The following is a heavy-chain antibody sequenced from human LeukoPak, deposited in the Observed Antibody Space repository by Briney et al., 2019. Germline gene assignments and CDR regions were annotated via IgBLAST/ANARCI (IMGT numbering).Heavy chain of an antibody. Sequence: GGSLRLSCAASGFTFTSYGMSWVRQASGEGLECVSLISGRDSNTYYADSVEGRFIISRDNSKNTLYLQMNSLRAEDTAVYYCAKRSDYGDNGNYFDYWGQGTPVTVSS. J-gene: IGHJ4*02. D-gene: IGHD4-23*01. CDR1: GFTFTSYG. V-gene: IGHV3-23*01. CDR3: AKRSDYGDNGNYFDY. CDR2: ISGRDSNT.